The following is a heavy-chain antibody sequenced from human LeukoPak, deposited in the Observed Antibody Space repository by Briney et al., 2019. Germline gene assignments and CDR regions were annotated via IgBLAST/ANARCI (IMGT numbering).Heavy chain of an antibody. Sequence: SETLPLTCTVSGGSITSTGYYWGWIRQPPGKELEWFGIIYYSGNTYYNPSLKSRVTISVDTSKNQFSLKVNSVTAADTAVYYCARHRYCGYDCLLGSLPVPPLDIWGQGTVVTVSS. J-gene: IGHJ3*02. CDR1: GGSITSTGYY. V-gene: IGHV4-39*01. D-gene: IGHD2-21*02. CDR2: IYYSGNT. CDR3: ARHRYCGYDCLLGSLPVPPLDI.